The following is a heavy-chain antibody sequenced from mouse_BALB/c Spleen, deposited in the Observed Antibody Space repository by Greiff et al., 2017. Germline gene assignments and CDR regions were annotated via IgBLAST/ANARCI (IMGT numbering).Heavy chain of an antibody. CDR1: GFTFSDYY. D-gene: IGHD1-1*02. Sequence: EVMLVESGGGLVKPGGSLKLSCAASGFTFSDYYMYWVRQTPEKRLEWVATISDGGSYTYYPDSVKGRFTISRDNAKNNLYLQMSSLKSEDTAMYYCARDRDYALDYWGQGTTLTVSS. CDR2: ISDGGSYT. V-gene: IGHV5-4*02. J-gene: IGHJ2*01. CDR3: ARDRDYALDY.